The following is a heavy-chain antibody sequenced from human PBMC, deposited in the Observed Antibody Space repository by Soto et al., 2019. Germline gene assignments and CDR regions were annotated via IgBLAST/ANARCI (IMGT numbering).Heavy chain of an antibody. CDR2: INAGNGNT. Sequence: QVQLVQSGAEVKKPGASVKVSCKASGYTFTSYAMHWVRQAPGQRLEWMGWINAGNGNTKYSQKFQGRVTITRDTSXXXAXXELSSLTSEDTAVYYCASSYSNYALIDYYYYGMDVWGQGTTVTVSS. J-gene: IGHJ6*02. CDR3: ASSYSNYALIDYYYYGMDV. V-gene: IGHV1-3*01. D-gene: IGHD4-4*01. CDR1: GYTFTSYA.